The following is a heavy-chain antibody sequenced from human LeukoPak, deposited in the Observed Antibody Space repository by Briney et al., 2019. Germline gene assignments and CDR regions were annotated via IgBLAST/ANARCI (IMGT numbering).Heavy chain of an antibody. CDR1: GYTFTGYY. V-gene: IGHV1-2*02. Sequence: ASVKVSCKASGYTFTGYYMHWVRQAPGQGLEWMGWINPNSGGTHYAQKFQGRVTMTRDTSISTAYMELSRLRSDDTAVYYCARDPGYSSPRGDYWGQGTLVTVSS. CDR3: ARDPGYSSPRGDY. J-gene: IGHJ4*02. D-gene: IGHD5-18*01. CDR2: INPNSGGT.